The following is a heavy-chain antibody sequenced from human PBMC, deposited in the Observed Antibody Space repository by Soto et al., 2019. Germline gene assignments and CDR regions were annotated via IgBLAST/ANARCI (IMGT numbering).Heavy chain of an antibody. CDR1: GFTFSSYG. V-gene: IGHV3-30*03. Sequence: QVQLVESGGGVVQPGRSLRLSCAASGFTFSSYGMHWVRQAPGKGLEWVAVISYDGSNKYYADSVKGRFTISRDNSKNMLQQQMSLMGAEDTVVYYGAEAWYDYGWGRPLDYWGQGTLVTVSS. J-gene: IGHJ4*02. CDR3: AEAWYDYGWGRPLDY. D-gene: IGHD3-10*01. CDR2: ISYDGSNK.